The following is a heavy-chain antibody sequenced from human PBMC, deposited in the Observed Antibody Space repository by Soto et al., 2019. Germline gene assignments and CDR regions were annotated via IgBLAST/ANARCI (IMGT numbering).Heavy chain of an antibody. D-gene: IGHD2-2*02. CDR3: ARETNQLGYCSSTSCYTRYYYYGMDV. CDR2: IIPIFGTA. Sequence: QVQLVQSGAEVKKPGSSVKGSCKASGGTFSSYAISWVRQAPGQGLEWMGGIIPIFGTANYAQKFQGRVTTTADKSTSTADMELSSLRSDDTAVYYCARETNQLGYCSSTSCYTRYYYYGMDVWGQGTTVTVSS. J-gene: IGHJ6*02. CDR1: GGTFSSYA. V-gene: IGHV1-69*06.